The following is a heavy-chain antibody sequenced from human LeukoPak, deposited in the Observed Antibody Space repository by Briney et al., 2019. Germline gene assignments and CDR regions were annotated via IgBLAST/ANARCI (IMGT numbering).Heavy chain of an antibody. J-gene: IGHJ4*02. V-gene: IGHV5-51*01. Sequence: GESLKISCEVSGYSFTSSWIAWVRQMPGKGLEWMGIIYPGDSDTRYSPSFQGQVTISVDKSISTAYLQWSSLKASDTAMYYCARIVANYGSGSYKRGFDYWGQGTLVTVSS. CDR2: IYPGDSDT. CDR3: ARIVANYGSGSYKRGFDY. D-gene: IGHD3-10*01. CDR1: GYSFTSSW.